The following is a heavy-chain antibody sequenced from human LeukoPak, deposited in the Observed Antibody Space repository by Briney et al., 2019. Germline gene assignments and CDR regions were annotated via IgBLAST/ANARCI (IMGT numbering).Heavy chain of an antibody. V-gene: IGHV3-7*01. D-gene: IGHD2-15*01. CDR1: GFTFSSYA. CDR2: INQESSEK. J-gene: IGHJ4*02. CDR3: AREVDRSFGY. Sequence: GGSLRLSCAASGFTFSSYAMSWVRQAPGKGPEWVANINQESSEKYYEDSVRGRFTISRDNAENSLSLQMNNLRVEDTAVYFCAREVDRSFGYWGQGNLVTVSS.